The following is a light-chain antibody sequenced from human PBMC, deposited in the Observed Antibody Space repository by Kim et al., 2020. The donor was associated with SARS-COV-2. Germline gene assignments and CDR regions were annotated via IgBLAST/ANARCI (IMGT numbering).Light chain of an antibody. CDR1: QDIGNS. J-gene: IGKJ4*01. CDR2: SAS. Sequence: DIQMTQSPSSVSASVRDRITITCRASQDIGNSLAWYQHKPGKAPRLLIYSASFYESGVPSRFSGSVSGTDFTLTISTLQPEDFATYYCQQTKSFPLTFGGGTKLEI. V-gene: IGKV1-12*01. CDR3: QQTKSFPLT.